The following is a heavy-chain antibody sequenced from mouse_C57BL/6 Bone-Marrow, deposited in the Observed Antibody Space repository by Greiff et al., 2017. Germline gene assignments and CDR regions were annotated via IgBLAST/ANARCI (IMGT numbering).Heavy chain of an antibody. CDR2: INPGSGGT. V-gene: IGHV1-54*01. Sequence: VQRVESGAELVRPGTSVKVSCKASGYAFTNYLIEWVKQRPGQGLEWIGVINPGSGGTNYNEKFKGKATLTADKSSSTAYMQLSSLTSEDSAVYFCATIYYDYDLYAMDYWGQGTSVTVSS. CDR1: GYAFTNYL. D-gene: IGHD2-4*01. J-gene: IGHJ4*01. CDR3: ATIYYDYDLYAMDY.